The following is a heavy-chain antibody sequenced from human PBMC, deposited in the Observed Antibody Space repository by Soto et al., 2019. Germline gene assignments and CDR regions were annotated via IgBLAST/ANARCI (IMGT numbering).Heavy chain of an antibody. CDR3: ARTSYSSSSGGVDY. J-gene: IGHJ4*02. Sequence: SETLSLTCTVSGGSISSGGYYWSWIRQHPGKGLEWIGYIYYSGSTYYNPSLKSRVTISVDTSKNQFSLKLSSVTAADTAVYYCARTSYSSSSGGVDYWGQGTLVTVSS. V-gene: IGHV4-31*03. CDR2: IYYSGST. CDR1: GGSISSGGYY. D-gene: IGHD6-6*01.